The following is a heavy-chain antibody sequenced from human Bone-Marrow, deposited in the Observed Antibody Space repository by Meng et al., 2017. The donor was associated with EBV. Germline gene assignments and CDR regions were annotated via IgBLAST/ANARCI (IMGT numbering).Heavy chain of an antibody. Sequence: GQLVQSGAEVKKPGASVKVSCKASGYTFTGYYMHWVRQASGQGLEWMGRINPNSGGTNYAQKFQGRVTMTRDTSISTAYMELSRLRSDDTAVYYCARVFLDYGSGSIDYWGQGTLVTVSS. V-gene: IGHV1-2*06. J-gene: IGHJ4*02. CDR3: ARVFLDYGSGSIDY. D-gene: IGHD3-10*01. CDR1: GYTFTGYY. CDR2: INPNSGGT.